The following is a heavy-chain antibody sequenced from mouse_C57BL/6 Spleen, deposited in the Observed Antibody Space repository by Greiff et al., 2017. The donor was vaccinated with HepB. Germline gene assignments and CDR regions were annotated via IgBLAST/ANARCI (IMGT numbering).Heavy chain of an antibody. CDR1: GYAFTNYL. CDR3: ARRDYYGSDAMDY. J-gene: IGHJ4*01. Sequence: QVQLQQSGAELVRPGTSVKVSCKASGYAFTNYLIEWVKQRPGQGLEWIGVINPGSGGTNYNEKFKGKATLTADKSSSTAYMQRSSLTSEDSAVYFCARRDYYGSDAMDYWGQGTSVTVSS. V-gene: IGHV1-54*01. CDR2: INPGSGGT. D-gene: IGHD1-1*01.